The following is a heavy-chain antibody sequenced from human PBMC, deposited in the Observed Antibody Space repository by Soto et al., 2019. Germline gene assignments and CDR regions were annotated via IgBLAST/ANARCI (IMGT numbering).Heavy chain of an antibody. CDR3: ARDNPYSNSFGNWFDP. J-gene: IGHJ5*02. Sequence: SVKVSCKVSGGTFSNNAITWVRQAPRQGLEWMGGIIPIFGTTNYAQKFQGRVTITADESTSTAYMELSSLRSDDTAVYYCARDNPYSNSFGNWFDPWGQGTLVTVSS. D-gene: IGHD6-13*01. V-gene: IGHV1-69*13. CDR1: GGTFSNNA. CDR2: IIPIFGTT.